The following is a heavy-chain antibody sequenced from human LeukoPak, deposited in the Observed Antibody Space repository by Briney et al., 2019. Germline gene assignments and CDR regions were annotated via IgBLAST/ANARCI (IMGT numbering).Heavy chain of an antibody. CDR1: GFTFSSYA. D-gene: IGHD5-18*01. CDR2: ISSSGGST. V-gene: IGHV3-23*01. J-gene: IGHJ4*02. Sequence: PGGSLRLSCAASGFTFSSYAMSWVRQTAGKGLEWVSSISSSGGSTYYADSVKGRFTISRDYSKNTLYLQMNSLRGEDTAVYYCAKDLYTYGTTPLDYWGQGTLVTVSS. CDR3: AKDLYTYGTTPLDY.